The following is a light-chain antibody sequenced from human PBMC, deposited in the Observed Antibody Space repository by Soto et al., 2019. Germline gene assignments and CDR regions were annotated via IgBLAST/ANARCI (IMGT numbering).Light chain of an antibody. V-gene: IGKV1-5*01. J-gene: IGKJ3*01. Sequence: DIQMTQSPSTLSASVGDRVTITCRASQSISSWLAWYQQKPGKAPKLLIYDASSLESGVPSRFSGSGSGTEFTLTISSLQPDDFATYYCQQYHSSLFTFGPGTKVDIK. CDR1: QSISSW. CDR3: QQYHSSLFT. CDR2: DAS.